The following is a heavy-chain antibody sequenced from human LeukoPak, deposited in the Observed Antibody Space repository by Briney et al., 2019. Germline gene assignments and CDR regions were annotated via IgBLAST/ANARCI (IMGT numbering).Heavy chain of an antibody. CDR2: ISSSGSTI. CDR1: GFTFDAFG. Sequence: PGGSLRLSCAASGFTFDAFGMTWVRQAQGKGLEWVSYISSSGSTIYYADSVKGRFTISRDNAKNSLYLQMNSLRAEDTAVYYCARVGTTSDYFDYWGQGTLVTVSS. CDR3: ARVGTTSDYFDY. D-gene: IGHD4-17*01. J-gene: IGHJ4*02. V-gene: IGHV3-48*03.